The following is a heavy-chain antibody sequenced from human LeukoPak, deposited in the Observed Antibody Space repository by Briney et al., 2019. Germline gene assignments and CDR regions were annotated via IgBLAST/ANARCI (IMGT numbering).Heavy chain of an antibody. V-gene: IGHV1-69*10. CDR3: ARGLPGTYYFDY. Sequence: SAKVSSKASGGTFTIYAISWVPQAPGQGLGWMGRIIPIFGIANYTQKFQGRVTITADKSTSTAYMELSSLRSEDTAVYYCARGLPGTYYFDYWGEGNLGTVSS. CDR1: GGTFTIYA. D-gene: IGHD7-27*01. CDR2: IIPIFGIA. J-gene: IGHJ4*02.